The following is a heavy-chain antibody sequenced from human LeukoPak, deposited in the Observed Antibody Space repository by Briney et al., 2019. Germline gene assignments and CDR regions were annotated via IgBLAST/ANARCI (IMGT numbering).Heavy chain of an antibody. Sequence: GESLKISCKGSGYTFASYWIGWVRQMPGKGLEWMGIIYPGDSDTRYSPSFQGQVTISAAKSISTAYLQWNSLKASDTATYYCARHRDYVPDIWGQGTMVTVSS. CDR2: IYPGDSDT. CDR3: ARHRDYVPDI. V-gene: IGHV5-51*01. D-gene: IGHD3-16*01. CDR1: GYTFASYW. J-gene: IGHJ3*02.